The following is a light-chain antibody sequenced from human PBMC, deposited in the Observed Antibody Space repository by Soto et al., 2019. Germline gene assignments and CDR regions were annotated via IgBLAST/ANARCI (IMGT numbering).Light chain of an antibody. V-gene: IGKV1-5*01. CDR1: QSISRW. CDR2: DAS. J-gene: IGKJ2*01. CDR3: QQYDSYPYT. Sequence: DIQMTQSPSTLSASVGDRVTITCRASQSISRWSAWYQQKPGKAPKLLIYDASSLQSGVPSRFSGGGSGTEPTLTISSLQPDDFATYYCQQYDSYPYTFGQGTKVDIK.